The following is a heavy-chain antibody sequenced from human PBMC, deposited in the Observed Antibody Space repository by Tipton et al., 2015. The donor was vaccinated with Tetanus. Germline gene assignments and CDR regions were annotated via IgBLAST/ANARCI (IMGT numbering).Heavy chain of an antibody. D-gene: IGHD5-12*01. CDR1: GASLRGGDYH. J-gene: IGHJ4*02. CDR3: ARPGGGGYTGYYFDF. CDR2: ISGSGTT. Sequence: TLSLTCTVSGASLRGGDYHWSWIRQPPGRGLEWLAYISGSGTTNSNYYLKSRITVTQDTSKNHFSLKLDSVTAADAAVYYCARPGGGGYTGYYFDFWGQGTVVTVSS. V-gene: IGHV4-61*08.